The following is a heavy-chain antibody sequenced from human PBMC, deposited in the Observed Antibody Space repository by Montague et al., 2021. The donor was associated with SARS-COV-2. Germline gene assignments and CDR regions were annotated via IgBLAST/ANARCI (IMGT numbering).Heavy chain of an antibody. D-gene: IGHD6-6*01. J-gene: IGHJ4*02. CDR1: GGSLSGDH. Sequence: SETLSLTCAVSGGSLSGDHWSWIRQPPGQGLEWIGEVNHSGHTXXXVSXXXRVTMSVDTSTSQFSLKVRSVTAADTAVYFCARGPVGVAARLRYYFDQWGQGTLVTVSS. CDR3: ARGPVGVAARLRYYFDQ. CDR2: VNHSGHT. V-gene: IGHV4-34*01.